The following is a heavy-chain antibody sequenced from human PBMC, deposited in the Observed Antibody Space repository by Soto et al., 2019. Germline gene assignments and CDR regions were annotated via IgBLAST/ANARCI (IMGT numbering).Heavy chain of an antibody. J-gene: IGHJ6*02. D-gene: IGHD2-2*01. CDR3: AARAAAPDNYYYYYGMDV. V-gene: IGHV1-58*01. CDR2: IVVGSGNT. CDR1: GFTFTSSA. Sequence: SVKVSCKASGFTFTSSAVQWVRQARGQRLEWIGWIVVGSGNTNYAQKFQERVTITRDMSTSTAYMELSSLRSEDTAVYYCAARAAAPDNYYYYYGMDVWGQGTTVTVSS.